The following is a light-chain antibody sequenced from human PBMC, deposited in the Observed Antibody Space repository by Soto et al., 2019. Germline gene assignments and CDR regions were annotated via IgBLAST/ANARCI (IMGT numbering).Light chain of an antibody. Sequence: EIVLTQSPATLSLSPGERATLSCRASQSVSSYLAWYQQKPGQAPRLLIYDSSNRATGIPARFSGSGSGTDSPTTISRLAPEDCAVYYCQQHSSWPPYTFGQGTKLEIK. V-gene: IGKV3-11*01. CDR2: DSS. CDR1: QSVSSY. J-gene: IGKJ2*01. CDR3: QQHSSWPPYT.